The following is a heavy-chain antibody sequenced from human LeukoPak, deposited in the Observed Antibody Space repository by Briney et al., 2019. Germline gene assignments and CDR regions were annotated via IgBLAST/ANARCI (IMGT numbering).Heavy chain of an antibody. CDR1: GFTVSSNY. V-gene: IGHV3-66*01. D-gene: IGHD3-10*01. J-gene: IGHJ4*02. CDR3: AKVRRITMVRGELDY. Sequence: GGSLRLSCAASGFTVSSNYMSWVRQAPGKGLEWVSVIYSGGSTYYADSVKGRFTISRDNSKNTLYLQMNSLRAEDTAVYYCAKVRRITMVRGELDYWGRGTLVTVSS. CDR2: IYSGGST.